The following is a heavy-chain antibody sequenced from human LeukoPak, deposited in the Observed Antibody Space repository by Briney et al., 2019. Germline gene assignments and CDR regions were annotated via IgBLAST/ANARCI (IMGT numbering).Heavy chain of an antibody. V-gene: IGHV3-9*01. CDR3: AKDFGAGYYGSGRNFDY. J-gene: IGHJ4*02. CDR2: INWNSGSI. CDR1: GFTFDDYA. Sequence: GGSLRLSCAASGFTFDDYAMHWVRQAPGKGLEWVSGINWNSGSIGYADSVKGRFTISRDNAKNSLYLQMNSLRAEDTALYYCAKDFGAGYYGSGRNFDYWGQGTLVTVSS. D-gene: IGHD3-10*01.